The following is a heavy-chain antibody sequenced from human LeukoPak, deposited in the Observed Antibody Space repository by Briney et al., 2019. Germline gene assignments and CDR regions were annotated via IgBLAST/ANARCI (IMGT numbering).Heavy chain of an antibody. J-gene: IGHJ4*02. CDR1: GFTFSGYW. D-gene: IGHD3-10*01. CDR2: IKQDGSEQ. V-gene: IGHV3-7*01. Sequence: QPGGSLRLSCAASGFTFSGYWMNWVRQAPGRGLEWVAHIKQDGSEQYYVDSVKGRFTISRDNARNALYLQMNSLRAEDTAIYHCTNVPRGVGDYWGQGTLVTVSS. CDR3: TNVPRGVGDY.